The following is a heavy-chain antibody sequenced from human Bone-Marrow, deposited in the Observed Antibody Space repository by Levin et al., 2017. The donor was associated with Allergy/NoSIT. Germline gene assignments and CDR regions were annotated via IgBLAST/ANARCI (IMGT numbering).Heavy chain of an antibody. Sequence: EASVKVSCKASGYTFTSYDINWVRQATGQGLEWMGWMNPNSGNTGYAQKFQGRVTMTRNTSISTAYMELSSLTSEDTAVYYCARQYCSSTSCYLVGYGMDVWGQGTTVTVSS. D-gene: IGHD2-2*01. V-gene: IGHV1-8*01. CDR2: MNPNSGNT. CDR1: GYTFTSYD. CDR3: ARQYCSSTSCYLVGYGMDV. J-gene: IGHJ6*02.